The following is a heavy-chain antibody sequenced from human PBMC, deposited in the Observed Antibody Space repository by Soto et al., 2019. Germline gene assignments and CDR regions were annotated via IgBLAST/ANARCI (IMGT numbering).Heavy chain of an antibody. CDR3: ARQRTTVVTQAYFDH. J-gene: IGHJ4*02. CDR1: GESISSSSYY. CDR2: IYYSGRT. V-gene: IGHV4-39*01. Sequence: SETLSLTCIVSGESISSSSYYWGWIRQPPGKGLEWSGSIYYSGRTYYNPSFKSRVTIAIDTSKNQFSLKLSSVTATDTAVYYCARQRTTVVTQAYFDHWGQGALVTVSS. D-gene: IGHD2-21*02.